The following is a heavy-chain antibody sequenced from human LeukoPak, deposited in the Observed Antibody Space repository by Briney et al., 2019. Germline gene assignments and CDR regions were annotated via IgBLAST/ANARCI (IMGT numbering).Heavy chain of an antibody. CDR1: GFTASSNY. D-gene: IGHD2-2*01. V-gene: IGHV3-15*01. CDR3: TTDPANILVVPGATSGDWFDP. Sequence: RRSLRLSCAASGFTASSNYMSWVRHAPRKGLEWVGRILSTTDGATTDSAAPVKGRFTFSRADSKDTLYLQMNRLKTEDTAVYYCTTDPANILVVPGATSGDWFDPWGQGTLVTVSS. J-gene: IGHJ5*02. CDR2: ILSTTDGATT.